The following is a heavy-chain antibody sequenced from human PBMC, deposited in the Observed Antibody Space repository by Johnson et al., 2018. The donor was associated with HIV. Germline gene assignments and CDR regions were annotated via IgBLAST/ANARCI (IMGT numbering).Heavy chain of an antibody. D-gene: IGHD1-26*01. J-gene: IGHJ3*02. CDR1: GFTFDDCG. CDR2: INWNGGST. Sequence: VQLVESGGGVVRPGGSLRLSCAASGFTFDDCGMRWVRQGPGKGLEWVSGINWNGGSTGYADSVKGRFTISRDNAKNSLYLQMNGLRAEDTAVYYCARDRLREGYAFDIWGQGTMVTVSS. CDR3: ARDRLREGYAFDI. V-gene: IGHV3-20*04.